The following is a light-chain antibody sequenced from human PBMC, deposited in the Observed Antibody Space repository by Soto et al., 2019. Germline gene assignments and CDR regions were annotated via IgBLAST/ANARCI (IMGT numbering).Light chain of an antibody. CDR3: CSCASRNTYV. Sequence: QSVLTQPASVSGSPGQSIAISCTGTSSDVGAYNHVSWYQQHPGKAPELMIFDVSNRPSGVSDRFSGSKSGNTASLTISGLQAEDEADYYCCSCASRNTYVFGSGTKVTVL. CDR1: SSDVGAYNH. V-gene: IGLV2-14*01. J-gene: IGLJ1*01. CDR2: DVS.